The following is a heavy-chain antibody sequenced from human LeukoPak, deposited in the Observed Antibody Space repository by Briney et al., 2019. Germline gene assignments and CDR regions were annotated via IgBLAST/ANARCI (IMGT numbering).Heavy chain of an antibody. D-gene: IGHD6-13*01. CDR1: GGSISRSKW. CDR3: ARAAAGASDSDAFDI. J-gene: IGHJ3*02. V-gene: IGHV4-4*02. CDR2: IYLSGSA. Sequence: SETLSLTCAVSGGSISRSKWWSGVRQPPGKGLEGIGEIYLSGSANHNPSLKSRVTISIDKSKNQFSLKLASVTAAATAVYYCARAAAGASDSDAFDIWGQGTMVTVSS.